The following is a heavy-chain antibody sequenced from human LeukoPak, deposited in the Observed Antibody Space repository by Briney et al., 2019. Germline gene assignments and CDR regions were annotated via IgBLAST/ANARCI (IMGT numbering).Heavy chain of an antibody. D-gene: IGHD5-18*01. CDR3: VKDRGRYSYGYFDY. J-gene: IGHJ4*02. CDR1: GFTFSSYA. V-gene: IGHV3-64D*06. CDR2: ISSNGGST. Sequence: GGSLRLSCSVSGFTFSSYAMHWVRQDPGKGLEYVSAISSNGGSTYYADSVKGRFTISRDNSKNTLYLQMSSLRAEDTAVYYCVKDRGRYSYGYFDYWGQGTLVTVSS.